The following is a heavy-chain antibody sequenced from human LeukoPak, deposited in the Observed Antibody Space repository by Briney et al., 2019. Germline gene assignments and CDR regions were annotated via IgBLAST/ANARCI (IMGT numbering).Heavy chain of an antibody. D-gene: IGHD3-9*01. CDR1: GFTFDDYA. CDR2: ISWNSGSI. J-gene: IGHJ3*02. CDR3: AKADDEDILTGLDAFDI. Sequence: PGRSLRLSCAASGFTFDDYAMHWVRQAPGKGLEWVSGISWNSGSIGYADSVKGRFTISRDNAKNSLYLQMNSLRAEDTALYYCAKADDEDILTGLDAFDIWGQGTMVTVSS. V-gene: IGHV3-9*01.